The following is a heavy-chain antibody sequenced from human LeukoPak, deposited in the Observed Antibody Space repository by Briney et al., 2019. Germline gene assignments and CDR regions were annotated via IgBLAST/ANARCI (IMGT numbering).Heavy chain of an antibody. CDR3: ARVSCSGGSCYPRYWYFDL. CDR2: INDRGSN. J-gene: IGHJ2*01. Sequence: SETLSLTCTVSGYSISSGYYGGWSRQPPGEGLEWVGSINDRGSNYHDSSLKSRVTMSIDTSTNQFSLKLSSVTAADTAVYYCARVSCSGGSCYPRYWYFDLWGRGTLVTVSS. V-gene: IGHV4-38-2*02. D-gene: IGHD2-15*01. CDR1: GYSISSGYY.